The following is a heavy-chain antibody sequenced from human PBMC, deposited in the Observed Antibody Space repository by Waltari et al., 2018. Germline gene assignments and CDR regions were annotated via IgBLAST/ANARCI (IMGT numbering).Heavy chain of an antibody. D-gene: IGHD3-22*01. V-gene: IGHV4-59*11. CDR1: GDSIRSHF. Sequence: VQLQESGPGLVKPSETLSLRCNVSGDSIRSHFWSWIRQAPGKGLEWIGNMYFSGTKDYNPSLKSRVSISIDTSKNHFALNLRSVTAADTAIYYCARLPRGSVIIGAFDIWGQGTQVTVSS. CDR3: ARLPRGSVIIGAFDI. CDR2: MYFSGTK. J-gene: IGHJ3*02.